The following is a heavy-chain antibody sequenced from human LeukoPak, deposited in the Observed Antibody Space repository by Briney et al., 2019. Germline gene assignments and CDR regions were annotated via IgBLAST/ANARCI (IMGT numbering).Heavy chain of an antibody. V-gene: IGHV1-18*01. D-gene: IGHD3-10*01. J-gene: IGHJ4*02. CDR1: GYTFTSYG. CDR2: ISAYNGNT. CDR3: ARDHSGYGSGSYFSSGSFDY. Sequence: ASVKVSCKASGYTFTSYGISWVRQAPGQGLEWMGWISAYNGNTNYAQKLQGRVTMTTDTSTSTAYMELRSLRSDDTAVYYCARDHSGYGSGSYFSSGSFDYWGQGTLVTVSS.